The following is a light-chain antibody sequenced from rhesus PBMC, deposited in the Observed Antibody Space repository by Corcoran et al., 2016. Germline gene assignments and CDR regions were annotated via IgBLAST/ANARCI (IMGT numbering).Light chain of an antibody. CDR1: ENVNNY. CDR3: QHGYGTPLT. CDR2: KAS. J-gene: IGKJ4*01. Sequence: DIQMTQSPSSLSASVGDRVTITCRASENVNNYLNWYQQKPGKVPKRLIYKASTLQSGVPSRFSGIGSGTDYTFTISSLQPEDVATYYCQHGYGTPLTFGGGTKVEIK. V-gene: IGKV1-74*01.